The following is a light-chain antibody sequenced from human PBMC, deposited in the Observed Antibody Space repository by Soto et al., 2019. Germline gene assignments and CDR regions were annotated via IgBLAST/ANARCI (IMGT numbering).Light chain of an antibody. Sequence: VLSLSPDAVSLSHGERATLSCRASQSVSSYLAWYQQKPGQAPRLLIYDASNRATGIPARFSGSGSGTDFTLTISSLEPEDFAVYYCQQRSNWPLFGGGTKVDIK. CDR1: QSVSSY. CDR2: DAS. J-gene: IGKJ4*01. V-gene: IGKV3-11*01. CDR3: QQRSNWPL.